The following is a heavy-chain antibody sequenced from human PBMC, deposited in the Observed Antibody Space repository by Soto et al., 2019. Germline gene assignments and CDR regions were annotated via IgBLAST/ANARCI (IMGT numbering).Heavy chain of an antibody. CDR2: ISYDGSNK. J-gene: IGHJ4*02. CDR1: GFTFGSYG. CDR3: AKLLEYSSSSDPVPTFDY. D-gene: IGHD6-6*01. Sequence: GGSLRLSCAASGFTFGSYGMHWVRQAPGKGLEWVAVISYDGSNKYYADSVKGRFTISRDNSKNTLYLQMNSLRAEDTAVYYCAKLLEYSSSSDPVPTFDYWGQGTLVTVSS. V-gene: IGHV3-30*18.